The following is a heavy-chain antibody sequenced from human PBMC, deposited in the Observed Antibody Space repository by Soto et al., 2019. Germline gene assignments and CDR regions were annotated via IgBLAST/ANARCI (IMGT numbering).Heavy chain of an antibody. D-gene: IGHD3-22*01. V-gene: IGHV4-4*02. CDR2: IDHSGST. J-gene: IGHJ3*02. CDR3: TRRRITMIVVVYDAFDI. Sequence: SETLFLTCAVSCGSIRSSYWWSLIRQHIGTGLERIGEIDHSGSTNYTPSLKSRVTISVDKSKNQFSLKLSSVTAADTAVYYCTRRRITMIVVVYDAFDIWGQGTTVTVSS. CDR1: CGSIRSSYW.